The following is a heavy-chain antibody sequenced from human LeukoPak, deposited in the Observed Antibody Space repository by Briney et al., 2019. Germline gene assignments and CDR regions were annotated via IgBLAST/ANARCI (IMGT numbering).Heavy chain of an antibody. D-gene: IGHD5-12*01. CDR2: ISGSGGST. V-gene: IGHV3-23*01. J-gene: IGHJ4*02. CDR1: GFTFSGYA. CDR3: AKDGPWIQAYFDY. Sequence: GGSLRLSCAASGFTFSGYAMSWVRQAPGKGLEWVSAISGSGGSTYYADSVRGRFTISRDNSKNTLYLQMNSLRAEDTAVYYCAKDGPWIQAYFDYWGQGTLVTVSS.